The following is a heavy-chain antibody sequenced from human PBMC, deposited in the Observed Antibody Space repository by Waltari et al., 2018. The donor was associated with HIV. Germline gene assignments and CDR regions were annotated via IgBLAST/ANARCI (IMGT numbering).Heavy chain of an antibody. J-gene: IGHJ6*02. Sequence: QVQLVQSGAEVKKPGASVKVSCKASGYTFTDYDFNWVRQAPGQGLEWMGWMNPKTGKAGYAKRFQGRVTLTRNTSMNTAYMELNRLRSEDTAVYYCARGPGGYDFWSGLYYYYYGLDVWGQGTTVTVSS. D-gene: IGHD3-3*01. CDR3: ARGPGGYDFWSGLYYYYYGLDV. CDR1: GYTFTDYD. CDR2: MNPKTGKA. V-gene: IGHV1-8*01.